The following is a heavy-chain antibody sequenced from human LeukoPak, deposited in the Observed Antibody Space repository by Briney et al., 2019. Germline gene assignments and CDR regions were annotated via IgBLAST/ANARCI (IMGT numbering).Heavy chain of an antibody. CDR2: INPNSGGT. D-gene: IGHD3-10*01. J-gene: IGHJ4*02. Sequence: ASVKVSCKASGYTFTGYYMHWVRQAPGQGLEWMGWINPNSGGTNYAQKFQGRVTMTRDTSISTAYMELSRLRSDDTAVYYCARDRAWNYYGSGSYYPLPDYWGQGTLVTVSS. CDR1: GYTFTGYY. V-gene: IGHV1-2*02. CDR3: ARDRAWNYYGSGSYYPLPDY.